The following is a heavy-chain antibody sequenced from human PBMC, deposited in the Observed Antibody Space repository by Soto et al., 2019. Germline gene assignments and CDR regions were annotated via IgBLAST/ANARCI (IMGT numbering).Heavy chain of an antibody. CDR2: IKQDGSEN. CDR1: GFTFSNYW. CDR3: ARDSGPRGYDAFDI. Sequence: ESGGGLVQPGGSLRLSCAASGFTFSNYWMTWVRQAPGKGLEWVANIKQDGSENFYVDSVKGRFTISRDNAKNSLYLQMNRLRAEDTAVYYCARDSGPRGYDAFDIWGQGTMVTVSS. D-gene: IGHD2-8*02. J-gene: IGHJ3*02. V-gene: IGHV3-7*04.